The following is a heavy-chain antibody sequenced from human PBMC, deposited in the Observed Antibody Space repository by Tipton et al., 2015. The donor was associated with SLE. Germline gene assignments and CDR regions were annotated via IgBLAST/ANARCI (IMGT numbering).Heavy chain of an antibody. CDR1: SDSFNIIGYY. CDR3: AKDYNHDNADYN. D-gene: IGHD4-17*01. CDR2: VYYSGST. J-gene: IGHJ4*02. Sequence: TLSLTCTVSSDSFNIIGYYWSWIRQHPGKGLEWIGHVYYSGSTNSNPSLKSRVTISVDKSKNQFSLKLSSVTVADTAVYYCAKDYNHDNADYNWGQGTLVIVSS. V-gene: IGHV4-31*03.